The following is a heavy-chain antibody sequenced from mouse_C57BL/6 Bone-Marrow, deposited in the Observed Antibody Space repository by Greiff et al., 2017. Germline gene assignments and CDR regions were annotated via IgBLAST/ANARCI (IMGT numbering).Heavy chain of an antibody. J-gene: IGHJ3*01. CDR3: ARQLRLLAWFAY. Sequence: VKLQQSGAELARPGASVKLSCKASGYTFTSYGISWVKQRTGQGLEWIGEIYPRSGNTYYNEKFKGKATLTADKSSSTAYMELRSLTSEDSAVYFCARQLRLLAWFAYWGQGTLVTVSA. CDR1: GYTFTSYG. V-gene: IGHV1-81*01. CDR2: IYPRSGNT. D-gene: IGHD3-2*02.